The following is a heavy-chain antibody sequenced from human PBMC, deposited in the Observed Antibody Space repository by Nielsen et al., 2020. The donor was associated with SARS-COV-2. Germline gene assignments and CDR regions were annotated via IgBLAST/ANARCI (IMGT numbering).Heavy chain of an antibody. J-gene: IGHJ4*02. D-gene: IGHD5-12*01. V-gene: IGHV3-11*01. CDR1: GFTFSDYY. CDR3: ARAFNSGYDSSDY. CDR2: ISSSGSTI. Sequence: GESLKISCAASGFTFSDYYMSWIRQAPGKGLEWVSYISSSGSTIYYADSVKGRFTISRDNAKNSLYLQMNSLRAEDTAVYYCARAFNSGYDSSDYWGQGTLVTVSS.